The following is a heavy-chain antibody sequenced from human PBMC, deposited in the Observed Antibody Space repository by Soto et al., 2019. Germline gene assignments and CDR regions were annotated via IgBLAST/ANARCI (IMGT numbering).Heavy chain of an antibody. Sequence: VASVKVSCKASGYTFTSYGISWVRQAPGQGLEWMGWISAYNGNTNYAQKLQGRVTMTTDTSTSTAYVELRSLRSDDTAVYYCARGYCSGGSCRNYYYYGMDVWGQGTTVTVSS. V-gene: IGHV1-18*04. CDR1: GYTFTSYG. CDR2: ISAYNGNT. CDR3: ARGYCSGGSCRNYYYYGMDV. D-gene: IGHD2-15*01. J-gene: IGHJ6*02.